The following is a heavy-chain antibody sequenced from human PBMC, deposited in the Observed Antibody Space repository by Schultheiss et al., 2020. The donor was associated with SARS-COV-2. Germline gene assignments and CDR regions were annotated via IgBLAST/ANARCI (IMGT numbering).Heavy chain of an antibody. CDR3: ARGHYYDSSGPIPRAFDI. CDR2: INHSGST. V-gene: IGHV4-34*01. Sequence: SETLSLTCTVSGGSISSYYWSWIRQPPGKGLEWIGEINHSGSTNYNPSLKSRVTISVDTSKNQFSLKLSSVTAADTAVYYCARGHYYDSSGPIPRAFDIWGQGTMVTVSS. D-gene: IGHD3-22*01. CDR1: GGSISSYY. J-gene: IGHJ3*02.